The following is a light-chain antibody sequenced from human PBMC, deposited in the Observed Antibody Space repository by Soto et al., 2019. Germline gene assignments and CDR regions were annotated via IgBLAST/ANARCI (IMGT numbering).Light chain of an antibody. CDR2: TNN. CDR1: SSNIGSNT. V-gene: IGLV1-44*01. Sequence: QSVLTQPPSASGTPGQRVTISCSGSSSNIGSNTVSWFQQLPGTAPKLLIYTNNQRPSGVPDRFSGSKSGASASLAISGLQSEDDADYYCAAWDDSLKGWVFGGGTKLTVL. J-gene: IGLJ3*02. CDR3: AAWDDSLKGWV.